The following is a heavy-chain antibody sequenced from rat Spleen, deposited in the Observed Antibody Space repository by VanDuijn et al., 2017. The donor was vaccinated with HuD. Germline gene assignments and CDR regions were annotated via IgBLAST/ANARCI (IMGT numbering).Heavy chain of an antibody. CDR2: ISPSGGST. CDR1: GFTFINYD. D-gene: IGHD1-12*03. CDR3: ARHYYYDGYWFAY. J-gene: IGHJ3*01. V-gene: IGHV5-19*01. Sequence: EVQLVESGGALVQPGRSLKLSCAASGFTFINYDMHWIRQAPTKGLEWVASISPSGGSTYYRDSVKGRFTISRDNAKSTLFLQMGSLRSEDTATYYCARHYYYDGYWFAYWGQGTLVTVSS.